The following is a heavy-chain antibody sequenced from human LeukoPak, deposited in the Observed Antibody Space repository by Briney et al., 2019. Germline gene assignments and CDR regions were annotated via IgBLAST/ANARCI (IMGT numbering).Heavy chain of an antibody. V-gene: IGHV3-23*01. Sequence: GGSLRLSCAASGFTFSSYARTGVRQALGRGVVWGLAISCRGVSTYYAGSVNGQFTISRDNSRHTMFLQMNSLSAEDTAVYYCANLLSTNSGSGSPFENWGQGTLVTVSS. CDR2: ISCRGVST. D-gene: IGHD3-10*01. CDR1: GFTFSSYA. J-gene: IGHJ4*02. CDR3: ANLLSTNSGSGSPFEN.